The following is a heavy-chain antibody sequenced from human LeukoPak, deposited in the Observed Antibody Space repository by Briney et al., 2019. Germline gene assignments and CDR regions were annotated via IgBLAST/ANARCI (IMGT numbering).Heavy chain of an antibody. CDR2: INWNGGST. D-gene: IGHD4-17*01. CDR3: ARGRTVTTLGDFDY. Sequence: GGSLRLSCAASGFTFDDYGINWVRQAPGKGLEWVSGINWNGGSTAYADSVKGRFTISRDNAKNSLYLQMNSLRAEDTALYYCARGRTVTTLGDFDYWGQGTLVTVSS. CDR1: GFTFDDYG. V-gene: IGHV3-20*04. J-gene: IGHJ4*02.